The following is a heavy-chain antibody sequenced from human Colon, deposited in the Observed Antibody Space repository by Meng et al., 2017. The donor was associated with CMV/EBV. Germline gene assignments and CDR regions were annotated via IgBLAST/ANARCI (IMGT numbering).Heavy chain of an antibody. Sequence: GESLKISCAASGFTFSRYTMNWVRQAPGKGLEWVSSIRSTGSFIKYADSVEGRFTISRDNAKTSVYLQMNSLRAEDTAVYYCAGVAYDYGDRHFAYWGQGALVTVSS. CDR2: IRSTGSFI. D-gene: IGHD4-17*01. J-gene: IGHJ4*02. CDR1: GFTFSRYT. CDR3: AGVAYDYGDRHFAY. V-gene: IGHV3-21*01.